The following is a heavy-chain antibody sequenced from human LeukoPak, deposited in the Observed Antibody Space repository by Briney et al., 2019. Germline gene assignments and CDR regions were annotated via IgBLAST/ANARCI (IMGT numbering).Heavy chain of an antibody. Sequence: ASVKVSCKASGYTFTSYYMHWVRQAPGQGLEWMGIINPSGGSTSYAQKFQGRVTMTRDTSTSTVYMELSSLRSEDTAVYYCARAEMTTRAPRAFDIWGQGTMVSVSS. CDR2: INPSGGST. D-gene: IGHD5-24*01. CDR1: GYTFTSYY. CDR3: ARAEMTTRAPRAFDI. V-gene: IGHV1-46*01. J-gene: IGHJ3*02.